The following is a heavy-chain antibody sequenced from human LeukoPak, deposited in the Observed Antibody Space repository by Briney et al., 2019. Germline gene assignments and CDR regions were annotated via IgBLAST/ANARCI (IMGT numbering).Heavy chain of an antibody. D-gene: IGHD5-24*01. J-gene: IGHJ4*02. CDR1: GGSISSYY. V-gene: IGHV4-59*01. CDR2: IYYSGST. Sequence: SETLSLTCSVPGGSISSYYWSWIRQPPGKGLEWIGYIYYSGSTKYKPSLKSRVTISVDTSKNQCSLKLTSVTAADTAVYYCARGIDGYNSWGQGTLVTVSS. CDR3: ARGIDGYNS.